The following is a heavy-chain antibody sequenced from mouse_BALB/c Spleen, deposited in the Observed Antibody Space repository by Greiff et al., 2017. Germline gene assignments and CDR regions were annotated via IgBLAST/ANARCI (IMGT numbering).Heavy chain of an antibody. CDR2: IRNKANGYTT. Sequence: EVHLVESGGGLVQPGGSLRLSCATSGFTFTDYYMSWVRQPPGKALEWLGFIRNKANGYTTEYSASVKGRFTISRDNSQSILYLQMNTLRAEDSATYYCARDDYGRDYWGQGTSVTVSS. V-gene: IGHV7-3*02. J-gene: IGHJ4*01. CDR3: ARDDYGRDY. CDR1: GFTFTDYY.